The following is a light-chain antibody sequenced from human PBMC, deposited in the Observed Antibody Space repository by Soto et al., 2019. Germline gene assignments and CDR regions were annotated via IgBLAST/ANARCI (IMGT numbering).Light chain of an antibody. CDR1: HDITNY. V-gene: IGKV1-33*01. CDR3: QQYDSLPT. Sequence: DLQVTQSPSSLSASVCDRVPLTCQASHDITNYLNWYQQKPGKGPRPLIYGASNLETGVPSRFSGSGFGTDFSFTISSLQPEDFATYYCQQYDSLPTFGGGTKVDIK. CDR2: GAS. J-gene: IGKJ4*01.